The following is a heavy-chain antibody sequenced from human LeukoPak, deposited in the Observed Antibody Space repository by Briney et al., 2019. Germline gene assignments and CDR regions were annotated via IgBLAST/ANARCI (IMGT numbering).Heavy chain of an antibody. Sequence: GRSLRLSCAASGFTFSSYGMHWVRQAPGKGLEWVAVISYDGSNKYYADSVKGRFTISRDNSKNTLYLQMNSLRAGDTAVYYCAKDWQDCFDYWGQGTLVTVSS. CDR2: ISYDGSNK. J-gene: IGHJ4*02. CDR1: GFTFSSYG. D-gene: IGHD2-15*01. CDR3: AKDWQDCFDY. V-gene: IGHV3-30*18.